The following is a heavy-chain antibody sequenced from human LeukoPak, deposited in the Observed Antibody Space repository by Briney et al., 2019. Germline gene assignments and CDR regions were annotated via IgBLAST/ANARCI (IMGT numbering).Heavy chain of an antibody. CDR1: GYTFTSYY. D-gene: IGHD4-17*01. Sequence: GASVKVSCKASGYTFTSYYIHWVRQAPGQGLEWMGIINPGGAFISYAQRFQGRVTMTRDTSTSAVYMELSSLRSEDTAVYFCARDTLTTVTAPEYWGQGTLVTVPS. CDR3: ARDTLTTVTAPEY. CDR2: INPGGAFI. J-gene: IGHJ1*01. V-gene: IGHV1-46*01.